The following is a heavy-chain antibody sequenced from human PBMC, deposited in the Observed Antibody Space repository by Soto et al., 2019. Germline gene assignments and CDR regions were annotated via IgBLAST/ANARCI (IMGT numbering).Heavy chain of an antibody. CDR2: IIPIFGTA. Sequence: QVQLVQSGAEVKKPGSSVKVSCKASGGTFSSYAISWVRQAPGQGLEWMGGIIPIFGTANYAQKFQGRVTLPADESTSTAYMDLRSLRSPDTAVYYCARENVYGGNSGLCYFDSWGQGTLVTVSS. CDR1: GGTFSSYA. D-gene: IGHD2-21*02. J-gene: IGHJ4*02. CDR3: ARENVYGGNSGLCYFDS. V-gene: IGHV1-69*12.